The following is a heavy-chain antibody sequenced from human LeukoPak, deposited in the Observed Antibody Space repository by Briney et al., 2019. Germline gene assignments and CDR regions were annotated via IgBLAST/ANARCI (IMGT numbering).Heavy chain of an antibody. V-gene: IGHV3-9*01. CDR2: ISWNSGSI. J-gene: IGHJ4*02. CDR1: GFTFDDYA. Sequence: PGRSLRLSCAASGFTFDDYAMHWVRQAPGKGLEWVSGISWNSGSIGYVDSVKGRFTISRDNAKNSLYLQMNSLRAEDTALYYCAKDGGYYYGSGSSNTFDYWGQGTLVTVSS. CDR3: AKDGGYYYGSGSSNTFDY. D-gene: IGHD3-10*01.